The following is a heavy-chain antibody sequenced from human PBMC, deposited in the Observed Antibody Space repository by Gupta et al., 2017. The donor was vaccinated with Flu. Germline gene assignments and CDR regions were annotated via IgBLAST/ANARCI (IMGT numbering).Heavy chain of an antibody. V-gene: IGHV4-34*02. CDR2: IEHSGST. CDR3: ARFQVYDFWSADDAFDI. D-gene: IGHD3-3*01. J-gene: IGHJ3*02. CDR1: GGSFSGYY. Sequence: QVQLQQWGAGLLKPSETLPLTCAAYGGSFSGYYWSWIRQPPGKGLEWIGEIEHSGSTKYNPSLKSRVTISADTSKNQFSLKLISVTAADTAVYYCARFQVYDFWSADDAFDIWGQGTMVTVSS.